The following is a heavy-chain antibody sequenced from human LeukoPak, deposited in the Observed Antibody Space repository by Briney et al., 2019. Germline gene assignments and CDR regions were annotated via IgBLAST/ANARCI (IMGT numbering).Heavy chain of an antibody. Sequence: SETLSLTCTVSGVSISDYWWSWIRQPPGKGLEWIGCIYFSGSTNYNPSLMSRVSISVDASNNHFSLKLSSVTAADTAVYYCARGRSSWSHWGQGALVTVSS. D-gene: IGHD6-13*01. CDR3: ARGRSSWSH. CDR1: GVSISDYW. V-gene: IGHV4-59*01. J-gene: IGHJ4*02. CDR2: IYFSGST.